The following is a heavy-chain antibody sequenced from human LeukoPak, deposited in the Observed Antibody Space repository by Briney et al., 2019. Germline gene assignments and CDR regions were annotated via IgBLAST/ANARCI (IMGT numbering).Heavy chain of an antibody. CDR2: IIPILGIA. CDR3: AREGYSGSPGYFDY. J-gene: IGHJ4*02. V-gene: IGHV1-69*04. CDR1: GGTFSSYT. D-gene: IGHD1-26*01. Sequence: SSVKVSCKASGGTFSSYTISWVRQAPGQGLKWMGRIIPILGIANYAQKFQGRVTITADKSTSTAYMELSSLRSEDTAVYYCAREGYSGSPGYFDYWGQGTLVTVSS.